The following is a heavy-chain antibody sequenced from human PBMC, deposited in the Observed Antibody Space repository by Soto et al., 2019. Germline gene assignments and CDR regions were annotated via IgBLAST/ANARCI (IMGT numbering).Heavy chain of an antibody. D-gene: IGHD4-17*01. V-gene: IGHV3-23*01. CDR1: GFTFSSYA. Sequence: EVQLLESGGGLVQPGGSLRLSCAASGFTFSSYAMSWVRQAPGKGLEWVSAISGSGGSTYYADSVKSRFTISRDNSKNPLYLHMNSLRAEDTAVYYCAKGPHPDYGDFGYWGQGTLVTVSS. J-gene: IGHJ4*02. CDR2: ISGSGGST. CDR3: AKGPHPDYGDFGY.